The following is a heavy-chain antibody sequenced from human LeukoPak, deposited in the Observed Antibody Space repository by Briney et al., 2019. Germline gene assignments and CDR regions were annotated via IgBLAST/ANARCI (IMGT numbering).Heavy chain of an antibody. J-gene: IGHJ4*02. Sequence: PSETLSLTCTVSGDSISSGDYYWSWIRQPAGKGLEWIGRISSSGSTNYNPSLKSRVTISVDTSKNQFSLKLSSVTAADTAVYYCARVAPGSYYILSKYYFDYWGQGTLVTVSS. CDR2: ISSSGST. V-gene: IGHV4-61*02. CDR1: GDSISSGDYY. CDR3: ARVAPGSYYILSKYYFDY. D-gene: IGHD3-10*01.